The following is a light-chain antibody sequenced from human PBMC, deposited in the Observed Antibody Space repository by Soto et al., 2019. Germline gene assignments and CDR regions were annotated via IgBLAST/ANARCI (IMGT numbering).Light chain of an antibody. J-gene: IGKJ2*01. CDR2: GAS. CDR3: QQCNDLPHT. Sequence: EIVMTQSPATLSVSPGERATLSCRASQSVSSSLAWYQQKPGQAPRLLIYGASTRATGIPARFSGRGSGTEFTLTISSLQSEDCAVYYCQQCNDLPHTFGQGTKLEIK. V-gene: IGKV3-15*01. CDR1: QSVSSS.